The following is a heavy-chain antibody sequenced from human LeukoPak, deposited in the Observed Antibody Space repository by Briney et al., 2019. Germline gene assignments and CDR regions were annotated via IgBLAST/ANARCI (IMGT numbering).Heavy chain of an antibody. Sequence: SETLSLTCAVYGGAFSGYYWSWIRQPPGKGLESSGEINHSGSTNYNPSLKTRVTISVDTSKNQFSLKLSSVTAADTAVYYCARFPTGRLRWEYDYWGQGTLVTVSS. D-gene: IGHD1-26*01. CDR1: GGAFSGYY. V-gene: IGHV4-34*01. CDR3: ARFPTGRLRWEYDY. J-gene: IGHJ4*02. CDR2: INHSGST.